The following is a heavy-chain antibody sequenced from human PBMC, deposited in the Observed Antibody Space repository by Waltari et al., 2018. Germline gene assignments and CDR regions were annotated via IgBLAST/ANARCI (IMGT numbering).Heavy chain of an antibody. V-gene: IGHV3-15*04. CDR3: TWDDYGDSRSR. D-gene: IGHD4-17*01. J-gene: IGHJ2*01. CDR1: GFTFSNAW. CDR2: IASKTDGETT. Sequence: EVHLVESGGGLINPGGSLRLSCVASGFTFSNAWMSWVRQAPGKGLEWVGRIASKTDGETTDYAAPVKGRFTISRDDSKNTLYLQMSSLKTDDTAVYYCTWDDYGDSRSRWGRGTLVTVSS.